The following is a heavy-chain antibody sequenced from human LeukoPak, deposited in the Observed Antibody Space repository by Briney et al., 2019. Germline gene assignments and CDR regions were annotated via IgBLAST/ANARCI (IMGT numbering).Heavy chain of an antibody. Sequence: PGGSLRLSCAASGFTFSSYAMSWVRQAPGKGLEWVSAISGSGGSTYYADSVKGRFTISRDNSKNTLYLQMNSLRAEDTAVYYCAKWPYCRSTSCYTNWFDPWGQGTLVTVSS. CDR3: AKWPYCRSTSCYTNWFDP. D-gene: IGHD2-2*01. J-gene: IGHJ5*02. CDR1: GFTFSSYA. CDR2: ISGSGGST. V-gene: IGHV3-23*01.